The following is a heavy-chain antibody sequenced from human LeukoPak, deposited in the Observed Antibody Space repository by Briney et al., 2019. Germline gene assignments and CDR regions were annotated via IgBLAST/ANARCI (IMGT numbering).Heavy chain of an antibody. Sequence: ASVKVSCKASGYTFTSYDINWVRQATGQGLEWMGWMNPNSGNTGYAQKFQGRVTMTRNTSISTAYVELSSLRSEDTAVYYCARGTYNGGYFDYWGQGTLVTVSS. J-gene: IGHJ4*02. CDR3: ARGTYNGGYFDY. CDR2: MNPNSGNT. CDR1: GYTFTSYD. V-gene: IGHV1-8*01. D-gene: IGHD1-26*01.